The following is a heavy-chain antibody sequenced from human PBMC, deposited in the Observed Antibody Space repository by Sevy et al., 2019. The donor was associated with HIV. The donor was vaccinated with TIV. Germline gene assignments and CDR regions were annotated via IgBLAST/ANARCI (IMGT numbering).Heavy chain of an antibody. CDR3: ARYYYDSSGYYLFDY. CDR2: IKQDGSER. D-gene: IGHD3-22*01. J-gene: IGHJ4*02. CDR1: GFTFSTYW. Sequence: GESLKISFAASGFTFSTYWMSWVRQAPGKGLEWVANIKQDGSERYYVDSVKGRFTISRDNAKNSLYLQMNSLRAEDTAVYYCARYYYDSSGYYLFDYWGQGTLVTVSS. V-gene: IGHV3-7*01.